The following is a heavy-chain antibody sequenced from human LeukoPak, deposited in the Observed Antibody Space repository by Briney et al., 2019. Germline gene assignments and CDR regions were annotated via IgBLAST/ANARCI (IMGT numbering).Heavy chain of an antibody. CDR3: ARERIHYYDSSGYYYFDY. J-gene: IGHJ4*02. Sequence: SETLSLTCTVSGGSIGTGSYYWSWIRQPAGKGLEWIGRIYTSWSSNYNPSLKSRVTISVDTSKNQFSLKLGTVTAADTAVYYCARERIHYYDSSGYYYFDYWGQGTLVTVSS. CDR1: GGSIGTGSYY. D-gene: IGHD3-22*01. CDR2: IYTSWSS. V-gene: IGHV4-61*02.